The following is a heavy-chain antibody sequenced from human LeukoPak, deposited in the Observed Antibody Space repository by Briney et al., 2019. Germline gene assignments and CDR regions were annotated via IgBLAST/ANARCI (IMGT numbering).Heavy chain of an antibody. CDR3: ARDDILTGYYVDY. J-gene: IGHJ4*02. CDR1: GFTFSSYS. D-gene: IGHD3-9*01. Sequence: GGSLRLSCAASGFTFSSYSMNWVRQAPGKGLEGVSYISSSSSTIYYADSVKGRFTISRDNAKNSLYLQMNSLRAEDTALYYCARDDILTGYYVDYWGQGTLVTVSS. CDR2: ISSSSSTI. V-gene: IGHV3-48*01.